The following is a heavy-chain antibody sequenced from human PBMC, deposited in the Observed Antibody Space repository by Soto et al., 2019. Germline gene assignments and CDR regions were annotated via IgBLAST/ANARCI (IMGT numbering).Heavy chain of an antibody. CDR1: GDSVTSHY. CDR2: MHYTGFS. V-gene: IGHV4-59*08. CDR3: ARAGLGYGYGYGPLDYYYYGMDV. Sequence: SETLSLTCSFSGDSVTSHYLTWIRQSPEKGLEWIGYMHYTGFSHYNPSLKSRVTISVDTSKNQFSLKLSSVTAADTAVYYCARAGLGYGYGYGPLDYYYYGMDVWGQGTTVTVSS. J-gene: IGHJ6*02. D-gene: IGHD5-18*01.